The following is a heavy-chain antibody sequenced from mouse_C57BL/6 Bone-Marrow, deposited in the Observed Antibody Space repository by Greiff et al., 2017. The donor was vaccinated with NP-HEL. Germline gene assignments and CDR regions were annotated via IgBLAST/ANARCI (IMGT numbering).Heavy chain of an antibody. J-gene: IGHJ1*03. D-gene: IGHD1-1*01. CDR2: IDPETGGT. Sequence: VQLQQSGAELVRPGASVTLSCKASGYTFTDYEMHWVKQTPVHGLEWIGAIDPETGGTAYNQKFKGKAILTADKSSSTAYMELRSLTSEDSAVYYCTNTGVATPYWYFDVWGTGTTVTVSS. CDR1: GYTFTDYE. CDR3: TNTGVATPYWYFDV. V-gene: IGHV1-15*01.